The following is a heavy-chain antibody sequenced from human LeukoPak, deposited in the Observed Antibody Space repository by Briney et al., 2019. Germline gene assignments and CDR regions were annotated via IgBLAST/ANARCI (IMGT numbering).Heavy chain of an antibody. CDR2: ISGSGGTT. CDR1: GFTFSSYA. CDR3: ANSSPPGAGSGRNDY. V-gene: IGHV3-23*01. Sequence: PGGSLRLSCAASGFTFSSYAMSWVRQAPGKGLEWVSAISGSGGTTYSADSVKGRLTISRDNSKNTLYLQMNSLRAEDTAVYYSANSSPPGAGSGRNDYWGQGTLVTVSS. J-gene: IGHJ4*02. D-gene: IGHD1-26*01.